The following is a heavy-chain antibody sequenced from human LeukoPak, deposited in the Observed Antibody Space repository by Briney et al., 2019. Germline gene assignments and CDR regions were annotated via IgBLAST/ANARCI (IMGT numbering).Heavy chain of an antibody. CDR2: MSQSGST. D-gene: IGHD3-3*01. CDR1: GGSISSGGYY. Sequence: SQTLSLTCTVSGGSISSGGYYWTWIRQPPGKGLEWIGYMSQSGSTYYNPSLKSRVTISVDTSKSQFSLKLTSVTAADTAVYYCARDWSGPYYFDYWGQGTLVTVSS. CDR3: ARDWSGPYYFDY. J-gene: IGHJ4*01. V-gene: IGHV4-31*03.